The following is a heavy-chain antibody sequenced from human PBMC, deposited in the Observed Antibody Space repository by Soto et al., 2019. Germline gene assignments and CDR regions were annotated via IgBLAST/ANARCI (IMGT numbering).Heavy chain of an antibody. J-gene: IGHJ3*02. Sequence: SVTLSLTCAPYGVSFSGYYSSWIRQPPGKGLEWIGEINHSGSTNYNPSLKSRVTISVDTSKNQFSLKLSSVTAADTAVYYCARVQTATPYIGAFDIWGQGTMVT. CDR1: GVSFSGYY. V-gene: IGHV4-34*01. D-gene: IGHD2-15*01. CDR2: INHSGST. CDR3: ARVQTATPYIGAFDI.